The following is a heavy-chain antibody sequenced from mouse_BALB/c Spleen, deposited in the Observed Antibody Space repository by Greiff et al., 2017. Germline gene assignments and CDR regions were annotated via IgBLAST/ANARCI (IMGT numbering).Heavy chain of an antibody. CDR3: ASPRKDYAMDY. CDR1: GFNIKDTY. Sequence: EVQLVESGAELVKPGASVKLSCTASGFNIKDTYMHWVKQRPEQGLEWIGRIDPANGNTKYDPKFQGKATITADTSSNTAYLQLSSLTSEDTAVYYCASPRKDYAMDYWGQGTSVTVSS. CDR2: IDPANGNT. J-gene: IGHJ4*01. V-gene: IGHV14-3*02.